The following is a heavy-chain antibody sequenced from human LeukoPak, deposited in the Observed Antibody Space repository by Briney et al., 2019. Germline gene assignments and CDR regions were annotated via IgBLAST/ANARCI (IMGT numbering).Heavy chain of an antibody. Sequence: ASVKVSCKASGYTFTSYGISWVRQAPGQGLEWMGWISAYNGNTNYAQKLQGRVTMTTDTSTSTAYMELRSLRSDDTAVYYCAGEFDADSRGGYYYYGMDVWGQGTTVTVSS. CDR3: AGEFDADSRGGYYYYGMDV. J-gene: IGHJ6*02. D-gene: IGHD6-13*01. V-gene: IGHV1-18*01. CDR1: GYTFTSYG. CDR2: ISAYNGNT.